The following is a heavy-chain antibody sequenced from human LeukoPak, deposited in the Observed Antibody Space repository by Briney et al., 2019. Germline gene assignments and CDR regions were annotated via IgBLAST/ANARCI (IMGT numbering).Heavy chain of an antibody. Sequence: GGSLRLSCAASGFTFSSYGMHWVRQAPGKGLEGVAVIWYDGSNKYYADSVKGRFTISRDNSKNTLYLQMNSLRAEDTAVYYCARDRYSYGSNWFDPWGQGTLVTVSS. CDR3: ARDRYSYGSNWFDP. J-gene: IGHJ5*02. D-gene: IGHD5-18*01. CDR1: GFTFSSYG. V-gene: IGHV3-33*01. CDR2: IWYDGSNK.